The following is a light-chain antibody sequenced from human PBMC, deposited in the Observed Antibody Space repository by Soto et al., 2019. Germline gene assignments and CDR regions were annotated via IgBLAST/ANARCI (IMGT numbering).Light chain of an antibody. CDR1: SSDVGGYNY. Sequence: QSVLTQPPSASGSPGQSVTISCTGTSSDVGGYNYVSWYQQHPGKAPKLMIYDVSKRPSGVPDRFSGSKSGNTASLTVSGLQAEDEADYYCSSYAGSNNPHVVFGGGTKLTVL. V-gene: IGLV2-8*01. CDR3: SSYAGSNNPHVV. J-gene: IGLJ2*01. CDR2: DVS.